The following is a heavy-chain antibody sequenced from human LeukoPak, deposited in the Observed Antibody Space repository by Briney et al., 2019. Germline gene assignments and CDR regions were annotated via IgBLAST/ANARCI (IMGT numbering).Heavy chain of an antibody. CDR3: AIRKSGNAIDY. CDR2: ITGSGAYT. V-gene: IGHV3-23*01. D-gene: IGHD5-12*01. CDR1: GFTFNNYA. Sequence: PGGSLRLSCTASGFTFNNYAMTWVRQAPGKGLEWVSAITGSGAYTNYADSVKGRFTISRDNSKNTLYLLMNSLRAEDTAVYYCAIRKSGNAIDYWGQGTLVTVSS. J-gene: IGHJ4*02.